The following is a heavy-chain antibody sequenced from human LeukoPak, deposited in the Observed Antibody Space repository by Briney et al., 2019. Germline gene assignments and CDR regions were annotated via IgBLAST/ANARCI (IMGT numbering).Heavy chain of an antibody. D-gene: IGHD6-13*01. V-gene: IGHV1-18*01. CDR1: GYTFTSYG. J-gene: IGHJ5*02. Sequence: ASVKVSCKASGYTFTSYGISWVRQAPGQGLEWMGWISAYNGNTNYAQKLQGRVTMTTDTSTSTAYMELSSLRSEDTAVYYCATDLSAAAGHWWFDPWGQGTLVTVSS. CDR3: ATDLSAAAGHWWFDP. CDR2: ISAYNGNT.